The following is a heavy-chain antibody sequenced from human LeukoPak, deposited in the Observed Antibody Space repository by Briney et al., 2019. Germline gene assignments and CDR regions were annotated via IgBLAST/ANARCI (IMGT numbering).Heavy chain of an antibody. CDR3: ARDPYSSGWSSSFDY. CDR2: ISSSSSTI. J-gene: IGHJ4*02. Sequence: GGSLRLSFAASGFTFSSYSMNWVRQAPGKGLEWVSYISSSSSTIYYADSVKGRFTISRDNAKNSLYLQMNSLRAEDTAVYYCARDPYSSGWSSSFDYWGQGTLVTVSS. CDR1: GFTFSSYS. D-gene: IGHD6-19*01. V-gene: IGHV3-48*04.